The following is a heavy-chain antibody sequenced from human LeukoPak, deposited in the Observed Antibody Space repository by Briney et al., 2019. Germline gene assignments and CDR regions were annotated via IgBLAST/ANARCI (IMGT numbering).Heavy chain of an antibody. V-gene: IGHV1-2*06. CDR1: GYTFINYD. CDR3: AREKVRQSGMDV. D-gene: IGHD2-2*01. J-gene: IGHJ6*02. Sequence: ASVKVSCKTSGYTFINYDVNWVRQAPGQGLEWMGRINPNSGGTNYAQKFQGRVTMTRDTSISTAYMELSRLRSDDTAVYYCAREKVRQSGMDVWGQGTTVTISS. CDR2: INPNSGGT.